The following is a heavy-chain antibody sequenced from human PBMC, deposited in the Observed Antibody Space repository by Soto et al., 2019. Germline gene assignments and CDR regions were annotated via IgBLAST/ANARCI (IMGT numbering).Heavy chain of an antibody. D-gene: IGHD4-17*01. Sequence: QVQLQQWGAGLLKPSETLSLTCAVYGGSFSGYYWSWIRQPPGKGLEWIGEINHSGSTNYNPSLKSRVTISVDTSKNQFSLKLSSVTAADTAVYYCAGGEMTTVNTGYWGQGTLVTVSS. CDR2: INHSGST. CDR3: AGGEMTTVNTGY. J-gene: IGHJ4*02. CDR1: GGSFSGYY. V-gene: IGHV4-34*01.